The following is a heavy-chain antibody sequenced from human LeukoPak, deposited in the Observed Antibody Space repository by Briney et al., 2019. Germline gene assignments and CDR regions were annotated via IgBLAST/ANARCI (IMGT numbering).Heavy chain of an antibody. CDR1: QFTFSRYG. V-gene: IGHV3-21*04. D-gene: IGHD2-21*02. CDR3: ARDLRGDSEY. Sequence: PGGSLRLSCAASQFTFSRYGMNWVRQAPGKGLEWVSFIGTSSNYIYYADSMKGRFTISRDNAKNSLYLQMNSLRAEDTAVYYCARDLRGDSEYWGQGTLVTVSS. CDR2: IGTSSNYI. J-gene: IGHJ4*02.